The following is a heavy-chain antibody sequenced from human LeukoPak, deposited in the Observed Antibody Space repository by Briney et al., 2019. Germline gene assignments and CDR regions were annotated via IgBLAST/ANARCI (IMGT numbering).Heavy chain of an antibody. V-gene: IGHV1-69*04. CDR3: ARGDCGSTSCYTDY. J-gene: IGHJ4*02. Sequence: ASVKVSCKASEGTFSSYAISWVRQAPGQGLEWMGRIIPILGIANYAQKFQGRVTITADKSTSTAYMELSSLRSEDTAVYYCARGDCGSTSCYTDYWGQGTLVTVSS. CDR2: IIPILGIA. D-gene: IGHD2-2*02. CDR1: EGTFSSYA.